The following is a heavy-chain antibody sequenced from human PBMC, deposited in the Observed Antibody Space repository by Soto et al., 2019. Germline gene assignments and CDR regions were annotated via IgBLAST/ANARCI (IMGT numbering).Heavy chain of an antibody. Sequence: EVQLVESGGGLVQPGGSLRLSCAASGFTFSSYWMHWVRQAPGKGLVWVSRINSGGSSTDYEDSVKGRFTISRDNAKNTMYLQMNSLRAEDTAVYYCARDSGNYADYWGQGTLVTDSS. D-gene: IGHD1-26*01. CDR1: GFTFSSYW. CDR2: INSGGSST. CDR3: ARDSGNYADY. V-gene: IGHV3-74*01. J-gene: IGHJ4*02.